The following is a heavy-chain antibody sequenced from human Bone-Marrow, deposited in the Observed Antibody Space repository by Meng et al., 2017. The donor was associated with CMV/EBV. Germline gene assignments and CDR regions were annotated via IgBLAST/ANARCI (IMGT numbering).Heavy chain of an antibody. Sequence: GESLKISCAASGFTFSSYAMSWVRQAPGKGLEWVSAISGSGGSTYYADSVKGRFTISRDNSKNTLYLQMNSLRAEDTAVYYCAKDLSYCGGDCYSGYFDYWGQGTLVTVSS. CDR1: GFTFSSYA. D-gene: IGHD2-21*01. CDR3: AKDLSYCGGDCYSGYFDY. V-gene: IGHV3-23*01. CDR2: ISGSGGST. J-gene: IGHJ4*02.